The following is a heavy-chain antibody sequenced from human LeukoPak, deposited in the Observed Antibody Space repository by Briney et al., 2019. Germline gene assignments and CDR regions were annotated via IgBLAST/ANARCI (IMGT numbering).Heavy chain of an antibody. CDR3: ATDGQSSGWYGFDY. D-gene: IGHD6-19*01. CDR1: GFTFSTYS. CDR2: ITSPVGHI. J-gene: IGHJ4*02. Sequence: GGSLRLSCAASGFTFSTYSMNWVRQAPGKGLEWVASITSPVGHIYYADSLKGRITISRDNAKSPLYLQMNSLRAEDTAVYYCATDGQSSGWYGFDYWGQGTLVTVSS. V-gene: IGHV3-21*01.